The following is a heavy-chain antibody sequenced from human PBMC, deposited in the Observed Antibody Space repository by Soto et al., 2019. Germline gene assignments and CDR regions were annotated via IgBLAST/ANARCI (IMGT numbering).Heavy chain of an antibody. CDR3: ATVPTRRASGYPFYYYYGMDV. CDR1: GYTLTELS. Sequence: ASVKVSCKVSGYTLTELSMHWVRQAPGKGLEWVGGFDPEDGETIYAQKFQGRVTMTEDTSTDTAYMELSSLRSEDTAVYYCATVPTRRASGYPFYYYYGMDVWGQGTTVTVSS. D-gene: IGHD3-22*01. V-gene: IGHV1-24*01. J-gene: IGHJ6*02. CDR2: FDPEDGET.